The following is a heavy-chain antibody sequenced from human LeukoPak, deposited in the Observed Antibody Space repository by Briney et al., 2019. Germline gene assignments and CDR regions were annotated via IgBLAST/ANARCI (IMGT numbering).Heavy chain of an antibody. J-gene: IGHJ4*02. CDR1: GGTFSSYA. D-gene: IGHD6-19*01. CDR2: IIPTLGIA. V-gene: IGHV1-69*04. Sequence: SVKVSCKASGGTFSSYAISWVRQAPGQGLEWMGRIIPTLGIANYAQKFQGRVTITADKSTRTAYMELSSLRSEDTAVYYCARDEFRVAVAGTFDYWGQGTLVTVSS. CDR3: ARDEFRVAVAGTFDY.